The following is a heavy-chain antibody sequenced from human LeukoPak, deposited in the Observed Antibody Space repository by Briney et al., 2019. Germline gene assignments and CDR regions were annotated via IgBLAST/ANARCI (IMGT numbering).Heavy chain of an antibody. D-gene: IGHD3-10*01. Sequence: GGSLRPSCAASGITFSNSWMCWVRQAPGKGLEWVTNIKEDGKEKYYVNSMKGRFTISRDNAKNSLYLQMNSLRAEDTAVYYCARGGGSGSYYKRQLDYWGQGTLVTVSS. V-gene: IGHV3-7*01. CDR3: ARGGGSGSYYKRQLDY. CDR2: IKEDGKEK. CDR1: GITFSNSW. J-gene: IGHJ4*02.